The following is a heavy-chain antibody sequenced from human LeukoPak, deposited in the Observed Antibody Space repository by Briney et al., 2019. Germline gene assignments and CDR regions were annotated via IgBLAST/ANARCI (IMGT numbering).Heavy chain of an antibody. CDR1: GGSISSSSYY. CDR2: ISGSGSTI. Sequence: LSLTCTVSGGSISSSSYYWGWIRQAPGKGLEWVSYISGSGSTIYYADSVKGRFTISRDNAKNSLYLQMNSLRAEDTAVYYCARDNYYYYYYYMDVWGKGTTVTISS. CDR3: ARDNYYYYYYYMDV. J-gene: IGHJ6*03. V-gene: IGHV3-11*04.